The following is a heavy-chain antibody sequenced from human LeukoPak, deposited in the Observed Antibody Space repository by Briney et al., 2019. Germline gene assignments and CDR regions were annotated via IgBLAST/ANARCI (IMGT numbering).Heavy chain of an antibody. CDR3: ARESSSWGFDY. J-gene: IGHJ4*02. V-gene: IGHV3-48*01. CDR1: GFPFIEYS. D-gene: IGHD6-13*01. CDR2: IGIDSGNT. Sequence: GGSLRLSCTASGFPFIEYSMNWVRQVPGKGLEWISYIGIDSGNTKYADSVRGRFTISADKAKNSLYLQMNSLRVEDTAVYYCARESSSWGFDYWGQGTLVTVSS.